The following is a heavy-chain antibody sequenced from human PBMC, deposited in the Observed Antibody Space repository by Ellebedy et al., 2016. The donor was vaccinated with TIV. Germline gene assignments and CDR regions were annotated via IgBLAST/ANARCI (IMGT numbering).Heavy chain of an antibody. Sequence: GESLKISXAASGFTFSSYAMHWVRQAPGKGLEWVAVISYDGSNKYYADSVKGRFTISRDNSKNTLYLQMNSLRAEDTAVYYCARAYSSGWYAYDYWGQGTLVTVSS. CDR3: ARAYSSGWYAYDY. D-gene: IGHD6-19*01. CDR2: ISYDGSNK. CDR1: GFTFSSYA. J-gene: IGHJ4*02. V-gene: IGHV3-30-3*01.